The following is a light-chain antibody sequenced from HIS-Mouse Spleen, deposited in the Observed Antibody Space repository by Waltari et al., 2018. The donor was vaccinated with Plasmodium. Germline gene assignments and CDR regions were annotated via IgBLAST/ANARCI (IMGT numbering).Light chain of an antibody. CDR1: ALPKKY. V-gene: IGLV3-10*01. CDR2: EDS. CDR3: YSTDSSGNHRV. Sequence: SYDLTQPPSVSVSPGQTARLPCSGDALPKKYAYWYQQKSGPAPVLVIYEDSKRPSGIPERFSGSSSGTMATLTISGAQVEDEADYYCYSTDSSGNHRVFGGGTKLTVL. J-gene: IGLJ3*02.